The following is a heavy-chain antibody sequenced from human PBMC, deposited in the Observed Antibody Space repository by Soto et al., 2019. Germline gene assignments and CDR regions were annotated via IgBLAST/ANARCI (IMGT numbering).Heavy chain of an antibody. J-gene: IGHJ4*02. V-gene: IGHV1-18*04. CDR1: GYTFTSYG. CDR3: ARAGPMTTVTNFYFDY. Sequence: ASVKVSCKSSGYTFTSYGISWVRQAPGQGLEWMGWISAYNGNTNYAQKLQGRVTMTTDTSTSTAYMELRSLRSDDTAVYYCARAGPMTTVTNFYFDYWGQGTLVTVSS. CDR2: ISAYNGNT. D-gene: IGHD4-17*01.